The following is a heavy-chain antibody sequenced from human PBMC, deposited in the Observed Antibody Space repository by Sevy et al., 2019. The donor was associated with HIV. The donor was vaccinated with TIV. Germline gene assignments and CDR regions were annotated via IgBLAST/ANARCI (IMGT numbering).Heavy chain of an antibody. CDR1: GYTFTSYW. Sequence: GESLKISCKGSGYTFTSYWIAWVRQMPGKGLGVMGIIYPGDSDTRYSPSFEGQVTISADKSITTAYLQWSSLEASDTAVYYCARRDLLAGSDYWGQGTLVTVSS. D-gene: IGHD6-19*01. CDR2: IYPGDSDT. J-gene: IGHJ4*02. CDR3: ARRDLLAGSDY. V-gene: IGHV5-51*01.